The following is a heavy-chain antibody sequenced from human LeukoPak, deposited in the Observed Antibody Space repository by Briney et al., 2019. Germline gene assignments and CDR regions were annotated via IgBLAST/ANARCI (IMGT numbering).Heavy chain of an antibody. D-gene: IGHD2-21*01. J-gene: IGHJ4*02. CDR1: GGSFSGYY. CDR3: ARGSRQIVVVILDY. V-gene: IGHV4-34*01. CDR2: INHSGST. Sequence: SETLSLTCAVYGGSFSGYYWSWIRQPPGKGLEWIGEINHSGSTNYNPSLKSRVTISVDTSKNQFSLKLSSVTAADTAVYYCARGSRQIVVVILDYWGRGTLVTVSS.